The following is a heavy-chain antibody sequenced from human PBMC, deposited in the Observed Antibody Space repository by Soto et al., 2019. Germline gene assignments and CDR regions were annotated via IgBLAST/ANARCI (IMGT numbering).Heavy chain of an antibody. Sequence: VASVKVSCKASGYTFSDDYIHWVRQAPGQGLEWMGWINPNSGGTKYAPKFQGGVTMTRDTSITTAYMELSRLRSGDTAVYYCAREPATAKPEGVDFWGQGTPVTVSS. J-gene: IGHJ4*02. D-gene: IGHD1-1*01. CDR1: GYTFSDDY. V-gene: IGHV1-2*02. CDR3: AREPATAKPEGVDF. CDR2: INPNSGGT.